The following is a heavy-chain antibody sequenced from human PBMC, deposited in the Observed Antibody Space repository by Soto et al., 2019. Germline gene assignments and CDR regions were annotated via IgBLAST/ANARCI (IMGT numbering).Heavy chain of an antibody. CDR1: GYTFTSYL. V-gene: IGHV1-3*04. CDR3: ASGNCGYVCYHDY. J-gene: IGHJ4*02. CDR2: INTGNGDT. Sequence: ASVKVSCKPSGYTFTSYLIYWVSQAPGQRLEWMGWINTGNGDTKYSQKFQGRVTITRDTSASTAYMELSSLTSEDTAVYYCASGNCGYVCYHDYWGQGTLVTVSS. D-gene: IGHD2-21*01.